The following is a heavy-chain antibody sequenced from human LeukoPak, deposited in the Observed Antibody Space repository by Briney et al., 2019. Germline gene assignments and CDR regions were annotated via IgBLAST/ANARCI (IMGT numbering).Heavy chain of an antibody. D-gene: IGHD2-15*01. V-gene: IGHV3-64D*09. CDR1: GFTVSSNY. CDR3: VRGYSFGPYGMDV. J-gene: IGHJ6*02. CDR2: ISDSGGST. Sequence: GGSLRLSCAASGFTVSSNYVSWVRQAPGKGLEYVSAISDSGGSTYYADSVKGRFTISRDNSKNTLYLQMSSLRAEDTAVYFCVRGYSFGPYGMDVWGQGTTVTVSS.